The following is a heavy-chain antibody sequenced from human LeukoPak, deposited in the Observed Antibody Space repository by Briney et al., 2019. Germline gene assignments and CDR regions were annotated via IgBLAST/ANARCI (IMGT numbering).Heavy chain of an antibody. CDR1: GFTFSNAW. J-gene: IGHJ4*02. V-gene: IGHV3-15*01. Sequence: GGSLRLSCAASGFTFSNAWMSWVRQAPGKGLEWVGRIKSKTDGGTTDYAAPVKGRFTISSDDSKNTLYLQMNSLKTEDTAVYYCTTDTIVVVPAAAYYFDYWGQGTLVTVSS. CDR3: TTDTIVVVPAAAYYFDY. D-gene: IGHD2-2*01. CDR2: IKSKTDGGTT.